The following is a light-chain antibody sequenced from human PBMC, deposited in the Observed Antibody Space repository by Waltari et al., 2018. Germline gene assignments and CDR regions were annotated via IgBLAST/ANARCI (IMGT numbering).Light chain of an antibody. Sequence: DIQMTQSPSYLSASVGDRFTITCRASQGISNWLAWYQQKPGKAPKLLIYRTSNLQTGVPSRFSGSGSGTDFTLTINSLQPEDIATYYCQQHDNSPPYSFGQGTKVDIK. J-gene: IGKJ2*03. CDR3: QQHDNSPPYS. CDR1: QGISNW. CDR2: RTS. V-gene: IGKV1-33*01.